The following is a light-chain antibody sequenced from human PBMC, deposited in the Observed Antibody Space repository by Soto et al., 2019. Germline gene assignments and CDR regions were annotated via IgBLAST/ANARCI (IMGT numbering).Light chain of an antibody. CDR3: AVWDDRLNGHV. V-gene: IGLV1-44*01. CDR1: SSNMGSNT. J-gene: IGLJ1*01. Sequence: QSVLTQPPSASGTPGQRVTISCYGSSSNMGSNTVHWFQQFPGTAPRLLISTNDQRPSGVPDRFIGSNSGTSAFLAISGLQFEDEADYYCAVWDDRLNGHVFGTGTKVTVL. CDR2: TND.